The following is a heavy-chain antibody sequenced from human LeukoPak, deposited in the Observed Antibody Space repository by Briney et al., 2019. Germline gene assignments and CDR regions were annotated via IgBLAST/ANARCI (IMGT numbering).Heavy chain of an antibody. D-gene: IGHD2-15*01. J-gene: IGHJ3*02. CDR3: ARGRIGAFDI. V-gene: IGHV3-74*01. CDR1: GFTFSSYW. CDR2: INSDGSST. Sequence: GGSLRLSCAASGFTFSSYWMHWVRQAPGKGLVWVSRINSDGSSTRYAGSVKGRFSISRDNAKNTLYLQMNSLRAEDTAVYYCARGRIGAFDIWGQGTMVTVSS.